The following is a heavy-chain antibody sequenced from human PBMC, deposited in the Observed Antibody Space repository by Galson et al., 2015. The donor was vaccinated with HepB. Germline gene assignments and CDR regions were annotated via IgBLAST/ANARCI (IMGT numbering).Heavy chain of an antibody. CDR1: GGSFSNYY. CDR3: ARSTLRYYLPPVY. Sequence: LSLTCAVYGGSFSNYYWSWIRQSPGKGLEWIGEINHSGSTDYNPSLKSRATISVDTSKNQFPLKLSSVTAADTAVYYCARSTLRYYLPPVYWGQGTLVTVSS. D-gene: IGHD3-9*01. CDR2: INHSGST. V-gene: IGHV4-34*01. J-gene: IGHJ4*02.